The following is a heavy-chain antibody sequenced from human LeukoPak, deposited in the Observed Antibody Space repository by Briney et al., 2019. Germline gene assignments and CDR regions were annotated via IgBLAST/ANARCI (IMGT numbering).Heavy chain of an antibody. Sequence: GGSLRLSCAASEFSVGSNYMTWVRQAPGKGLEWVSVIYSGGDTYYTDSVKGGFTSARDNSKKTLYLQMNNLRAEDTAVYYCVRVQFQWFDPWGQGTLVTVSS. D-gene: IGHD6-19*01. J-gene: IGHJ5*02. CDR1: EFSVGSNY. V-gene: IGHV3-66*01. CDR3: VRVQFQWFDP. CDR2: IYSGGDT.